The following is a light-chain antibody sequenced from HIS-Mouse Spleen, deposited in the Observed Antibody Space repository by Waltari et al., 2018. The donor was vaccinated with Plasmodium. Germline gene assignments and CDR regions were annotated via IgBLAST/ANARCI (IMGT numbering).Light chain of an antibody. J-gene: IGLJ1*01. Sequence: QSALTQPASVSGSPGQSITISCTGTSSDVGGYNYVSWYQQHPGKAPKLMIYDVSNRPSGVSKRCSGSKSGNTASLTISGLQAEDEADYYCSSYTSSSTAFGTGTKVTVL. CDR3: SSYTSSSTA. V-gene: IGLV2-14*03. CDR2: DVS. CDR1: SSDVGGYNY.